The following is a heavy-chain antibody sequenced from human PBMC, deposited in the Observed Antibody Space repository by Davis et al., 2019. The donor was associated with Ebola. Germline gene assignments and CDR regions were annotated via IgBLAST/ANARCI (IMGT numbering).Heavy chain of an antibody. CDR3: ARGRGIAAAGVGSPVYYYYYYGMDV. CDR1: GYTFTGYY. V-gene: IGHV1-2*04. D-gene: IGHD6-13*01. J-gene: IGHJ6*02. CDR2: INPNSGGT. Sequence: ASVKVSCKASGYTFTGYYMHWVRQAPGQGLEWMGWINPNSGGTNYAQKFQGWVTMTRDTSISTAYMELSRLRSDDTAVYSCARGRGIAAAGVGSPVYYYYYYGMDVWGQGTTVTVSS.